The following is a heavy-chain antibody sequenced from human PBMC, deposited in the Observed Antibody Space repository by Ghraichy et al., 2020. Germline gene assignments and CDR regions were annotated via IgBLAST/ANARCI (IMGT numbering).Heavy chain of an antibody. V-gene: IGHV4-31*03. D-gene: IGHD6-19*01. CDR2: IYYSGST. J-gene: IGHJ4*02. CDR3: ARDGRAVGTQDY. CDR1: GGSISSGGYY. Sequence: LRLTCTVSGGSISSGGYYWSWIRQHPGKGLEWIGYIYYSGSTYYKPSLKSRVTISVDTSKNQFSLKLSSVTAADTAEYYCARDGRAVGTQDYWGQGTLVTVSS.